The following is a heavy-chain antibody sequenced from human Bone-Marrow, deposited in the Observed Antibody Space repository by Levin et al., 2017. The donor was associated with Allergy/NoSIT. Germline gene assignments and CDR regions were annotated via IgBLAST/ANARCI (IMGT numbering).Heavy chain of an antibody. J-gene: IGHJ6*02. CDR3: ARFSYLYGMDV. Sequence: GGSLRLSCAASGFTVSSNYMSWVRQAPGKGLEWVSVIYSGGSTYYADSVKGRFTISRDNSKNTLYLQMNSLRAEDTAVYYCARFSYLYGMDVWGQGTTVTVSS. CDR2: IYSGGST. V-gene: IGHV3-53*01. CDR1: GFTVSSNY.